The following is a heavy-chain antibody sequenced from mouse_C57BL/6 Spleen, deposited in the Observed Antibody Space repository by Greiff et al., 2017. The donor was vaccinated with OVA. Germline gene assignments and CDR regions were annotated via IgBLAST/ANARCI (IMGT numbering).Heavy chain of an antibody. CDR1: GYSFTDYN. Sequence: VQLQQSGPELVKPGASVKISCKASGYSFTDYNMNWVKQSNGKSLEWIGVINPNYGTTSYNQKFKGKATLTVDKSSSTAYMELRSLTSEDSAVYYCARKGLYYDYDNAMDYWGQGTSVTVSS. V-gene: IGHV1-39*01. J-gene: IGHJ4*01. CDR2: INPNYGTT. CDR3: ARKGLYYDYDNAMDY. D-gene: IGHD2-4*01.